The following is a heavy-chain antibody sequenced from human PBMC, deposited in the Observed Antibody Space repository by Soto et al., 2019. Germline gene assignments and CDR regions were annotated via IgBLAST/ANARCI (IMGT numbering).Heavy chain of an antibody. CDR2: IYYSGST. CDR1: GGSFSSYD. J-gene: IGHJ4*02. CDR3: TREVPGTSHPDSYYFDY. V-gene: IGHV4-59*01. Sequence: SETLSLTCAVYGGSFSSYDWSWIRLPPGKGLEWIGYIYYSGSTNYNPSLKSRVTISVDTSKNQFSLKLSSVTAADTAVYYCTREVPGTSHPDSYYFDYWGQGTLVTVSS. D-gene: IGHD2-2*01.